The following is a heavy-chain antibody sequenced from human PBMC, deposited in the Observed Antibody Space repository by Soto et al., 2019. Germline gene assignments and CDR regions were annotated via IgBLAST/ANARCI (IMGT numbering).Heavy chain of an antibody. CDR3: AKDGTGTTRFNWFDP. V-gene: IGHV3-23*01. Sequence: EVQLLESGGGLVQPGGSLRLSCAASGFTFSSYAMSWVRQAPGKGLEWVSAISGSGGSTYYADSVKGRFTISRDNSKNTLYLQMNSLRAEDTAVYYCAKDGTGTTRFNWFDPWGQGTLVTVPS. D-gene: IGHD1-7*01. J-gene: IGHJ5*02. CDR1: GFTFSSYA. CDR2: ISGSGGST.